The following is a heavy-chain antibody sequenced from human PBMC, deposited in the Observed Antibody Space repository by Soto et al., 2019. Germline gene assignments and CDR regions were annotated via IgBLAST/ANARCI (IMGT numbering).Heavy chain of an antibody. Sequence: SETLSLTCTVSGGSISSYYWSWIRQPAGKGLEWIGRIYTSGSTNYNPSLKSRVTMSVDTSKNQFSLKLSSVTAADTAVYYCAREYPVAGTMGSDAFDIWGQGTMVTVSS. CDR1: GGSISSYY. D-gene: IGHD6-19*01. V-gene: IGHV4-4*07. CDR2: IYTSGST. CDR3: AREYPVAGTMGSDAFDI. J-gene: IGHJ3*02.